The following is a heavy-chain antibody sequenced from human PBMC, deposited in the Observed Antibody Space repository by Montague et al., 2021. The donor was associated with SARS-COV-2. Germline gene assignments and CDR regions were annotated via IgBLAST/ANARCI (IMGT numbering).Heavy chain of an antibody. D-gene: IGHD1-1*01. Sequence: SETLSLTCTVSGGSISSSSYYWGWIRQPPGKGPEWIGSIYYRGTTFYNPSLRSRVTMSVDTSKNQFSLRLSSVTAADTAVFYCAREDAGDWHFDLWGRGTLVTVSS. J-gene: IGHJ2*01. V-gene: IGHV4-39*02. CDR1: GGSISSSSYY. CDR2: IYYRGTT. CDR3: AREDAGDWHFDL.